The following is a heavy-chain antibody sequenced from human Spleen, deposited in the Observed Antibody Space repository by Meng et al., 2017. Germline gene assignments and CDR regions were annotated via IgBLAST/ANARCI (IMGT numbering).Heavy chain of an antibody. Sequence: VQLQQWGAGLLKPSETLSLTCAVFGGSLSGYYWGWIRQPPGKGLEWIGSIGHSGITYYTPSLKSRVTVSIDTSKSQFSLKLTSVTAADTAVYYCVRSSGWVRTGFDPWGQGTLVTVSS. CDR1: GGSLSGYY. D-gene: IGHD6-19*01. V-gene: IGHV4-34*01. CDR2: IGHSGIT. J-gene: IGHJ5*02. CDR3: VRSSGWVRTGFDP.